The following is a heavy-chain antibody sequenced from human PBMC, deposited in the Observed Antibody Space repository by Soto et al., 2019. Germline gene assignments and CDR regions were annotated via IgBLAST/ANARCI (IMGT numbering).Heavy chain of an antibody. CDR2: ISAYNGNT. D-gene: IGHD7-27*01. Sequence: ASVKVSCKASGYTFTSYGISWVRQAPGQGLEWMGWISAYNGNTNYAQKLQGRVTMTTDTSASTAYMELRSLRSDDTAVYYCARGGLGKDYYYYMDVWGKGTTVTVSS. CDR1: GYTFTSYG. CDR3: ARGGLGKDYYYYMDV. J-gene: IGHJ6*03. V-gene: IGHV1-18*01.